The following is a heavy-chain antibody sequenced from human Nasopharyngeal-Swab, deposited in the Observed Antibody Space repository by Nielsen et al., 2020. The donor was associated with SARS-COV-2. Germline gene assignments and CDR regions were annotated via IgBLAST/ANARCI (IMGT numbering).Heavy chain of an antibody. V-gene: IGHV3-23*01. CDR3: AKDAIEYSSSSWFGWFDP. J-gene: IGHJ5*02. CDR2: ISGSGGST. D-gene: IGHD6-6*01. Sequence: WIRQPPGKVLEWVSAISGSGGSTYYADSVKGRFTISRDNSKNTLYLQMNSLRAEDTAVYYCAKDAIEYSSSSWFGWFDPWGQGTLVTVSS.